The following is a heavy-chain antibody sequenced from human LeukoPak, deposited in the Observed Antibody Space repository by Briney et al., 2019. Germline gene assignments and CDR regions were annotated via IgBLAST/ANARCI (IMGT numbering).Heavy chain of an antibody. CDR2: MNPNSGNT. D-gene: IGHD3-22*01. CDR1: GYTFTSYD. J-gene: IGHJ4*02. Sequence: ASVKVSCTASGYTFTSYDINWVRQATGQGLEWMGWMNPNSGNTGYAQKFQGRVTMTRNTSISTAYMELSSLRSEDTAVYYCARGGHVDGSGYYWGQGTLVTVSS. V-gene: IGHV1-8*01. CDR3: ARGGHVDGSGYY.